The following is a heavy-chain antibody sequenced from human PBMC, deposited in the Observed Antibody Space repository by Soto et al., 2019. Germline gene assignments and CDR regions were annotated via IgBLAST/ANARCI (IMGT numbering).Heavy chain of an antibody. CDR2: IDPDDSYT. V-gene: IGHV5-10-1*03. CDR3: ARPGSDWYVDY. J-gene: IGHJ4*02. Sequence: EVQLVQSGAEVKKPGESLRISCKGSGYIFTNYWIIWVRQMPGKGLEWMGRIDPDDSYTSYSPSFQGHVTISADKSNNIAYLQWSSLKASDTAMYYCARPGSDWYVDYWGQGTLVTVSS. CDR1: GYIFTNYW. D-gene: IGHD6-13*01.